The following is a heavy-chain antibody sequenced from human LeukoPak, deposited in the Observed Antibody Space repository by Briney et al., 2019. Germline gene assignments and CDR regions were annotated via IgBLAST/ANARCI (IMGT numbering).Heavy chain of an antibody. CDR3: ARGRSMDV. CDR2: IKQDGNEK. Sequence: GGSLRLSCAASGFTFSGNWMSWVRQAPGEGLEWVAKIKQDGNEKNYVDSVKGRFTISRDNAKNSVYVQMNSLRAEDTAVYYCARGRSMDVWGQGTTVTVSS. CDR1: GFTFSGNW. J-gene: IGHJ6*02. V-gene: IGHV3-7*01.